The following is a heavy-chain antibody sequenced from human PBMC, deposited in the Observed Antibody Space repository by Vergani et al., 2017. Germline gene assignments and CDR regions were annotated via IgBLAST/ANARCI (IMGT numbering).Heavy chain of an antibody. CDR1: GFTFSSYA. V-gene: IGHV3-30-3*01. J-gene: IGHJ5*02. CDR3: ATGIAAAVNWFDP. Sequence: QVQLVESGGGVVQPGRSLRLSCAASGFTFSSYAMHWVRQAPGKGLEWVAVISYDGSNKYYADSVKGRFTISRDNSKNTLYLQMNSLGAEDTAVYYCATGIAAAVNWFDPWGQGTLVTVSS. D-gene: IGHD6-13*01. CDR2: ISYDGSNK.